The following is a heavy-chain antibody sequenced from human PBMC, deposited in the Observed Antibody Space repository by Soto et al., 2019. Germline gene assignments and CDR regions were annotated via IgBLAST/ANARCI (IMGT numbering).Heavy chain of an antibody. D-gene: IGHD3-10*01. J-gene: IGHJ5*02. CDR3: ARDLVRGVIQWGNWFDP. Sequence: QVQLVQSGAEVKKPGASVKVSCKASGYTFTSYYMHWVRQAPGQGLEWMGIINPSGGSTSYAQKFQGRVTMTRDTSTSTVYMELSSLRSEDTAVYHCARDLVRGVIQWGNWFDPWGQGTLVTVSS. CDR1: GYTFTSYY. V-gene: IGHV1-46*01. CDR2: INPSGGST.